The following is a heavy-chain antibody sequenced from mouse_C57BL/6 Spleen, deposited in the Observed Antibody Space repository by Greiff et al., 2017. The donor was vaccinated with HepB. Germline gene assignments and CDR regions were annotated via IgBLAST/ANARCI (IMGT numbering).Heavy chain of an antibody. D-gene: IGHD2-3*01. CDR1: GFTFTDYY. V-gene: IGHV7-3*01. CDR2: IRNKANGYTT. Sequence: EVKVEESGGGLVQPGGSLSLSCAASGFTFTDYYMSWVRQPPGKALEWLGFIRNKANGYTTEYSASVKGRFTISRDNSQSILYLQMNALRAEDSATYYCARGGWLLLDYWGQGTTRTVSS. J-gene: IGHJ2*01. CDR3: ARGGWLLLDY.